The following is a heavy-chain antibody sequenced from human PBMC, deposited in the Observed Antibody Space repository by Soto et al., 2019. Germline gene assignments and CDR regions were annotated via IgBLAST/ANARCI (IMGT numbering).Heavy chain of an antibody. J-gene: IGHJ5*02. CDR2: VSSDGNNK. CDR1: GLSFSNYG. Sequence: GLSFSNYGMHWVRQAPGKGLEWVAFVSSDGNNKYYAESVKGRFTISRDNAKNTLYLQVDRLTVDDTAVYYCAKDRVIQLLPIWPDPWGQGTLVTVSS. V-gene: IGHV3-30*18. D-gene: IGHD2-2*01. CDR3: AKDRVIQLLPIWPDP.